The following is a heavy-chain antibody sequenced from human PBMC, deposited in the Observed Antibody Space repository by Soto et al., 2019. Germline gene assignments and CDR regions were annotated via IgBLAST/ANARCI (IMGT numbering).Heavy chain of an antibody. CDR2: ISAYNGNT. D-gene: IGHD3-3*01. V-gene: IGHV1-18*01. CDR3: ARASYDFWSGYSYYYMDV. Sequence: ASVKVSCKASGYTFTSYGISWVRQAPGQGLEWMGWISAYNGNTNYAQKLQGRVTMTTDTSTSTAYMELRSLRSDDTAVYYCARASYDFWSGYSYYYMDVGGKGTTVTVS. CDR1: GYTFTSYG. J-gene: IGHJ6*03.